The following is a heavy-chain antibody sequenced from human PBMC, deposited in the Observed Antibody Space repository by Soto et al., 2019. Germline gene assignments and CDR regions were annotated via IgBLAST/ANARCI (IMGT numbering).Heavy chain of an antibody. CDR3: ARDSTGAAVLDY. J-gene: IGHJ4*02. V-gene: IGHV1-2*04. CDR1: GYTFTGYY. CDR2: INPNTGGT. Sequence: ASVKVSCKSSGYTFTGYYMHWVQQAPGQGLEWMGWINPNTGGTNYAQKFQGWVTMTRDTSISTAYMELSRLRSDDTAVHYCARDSTGAAVLDYWGQGTLVTVSP. D-gene: IGHD1-1*01.